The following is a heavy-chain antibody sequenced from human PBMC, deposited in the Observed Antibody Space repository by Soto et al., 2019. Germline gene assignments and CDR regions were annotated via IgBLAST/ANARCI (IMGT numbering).Heavy chain of an antibody. D-gene: IGHD3-22*01. CDR3: ARRDISGFPDY. CDR2: IYPSDSDT. J-gene: IGHJ4*02. Sequence: PVASLKISCKGSGYSFTNYWIGWVRQMPGKGLEWMGIIYPSDSDTRYSPSFQGQVTISADKSISTAYLHYSSLKASDTAMYYCARRDISGFPDYWGQGTLVTVSS. V-gene: IGHV5-51*01. CDR1: GYSFTNYW.